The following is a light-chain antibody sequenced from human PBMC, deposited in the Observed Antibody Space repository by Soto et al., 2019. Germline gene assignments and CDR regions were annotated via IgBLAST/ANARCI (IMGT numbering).Light chain of an antibody. CDR3: HHYKSYCK. CDR2: KAS. CDR1: QSVSSW. J-gene: IGKJ1*01. V-gene: IGKV1-5*03. Sequence: DIQMTQSPSTLSASVGDRVTITCRASQSVSSWLAWYQQKPGKAPKLLIYKASTLQSGVSSRFSGSGSGTEFTLTISSLQPDDFATYFCHHYKSYCKFAPGTKVYIK.